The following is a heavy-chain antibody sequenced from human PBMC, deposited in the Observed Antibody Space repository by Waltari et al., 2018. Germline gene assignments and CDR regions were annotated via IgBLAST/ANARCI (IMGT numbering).Heavy chain of an antibody. CDR1: GFTFSSYW. CDR3: ATDYDGNAYVAFDI. V-gene: IGHV3-74*01. CDR2: SNRDGGST. J-gene: IGHJ3*02. D-gene: IGHD3-22*01. Sequence: EVQLVESGGGLVQPGGSLRLSCAASGFTFSSYWMHWVRQAPGTGLVWFARSNRDGGSTSYGDSVKGRFTISRDNAKNTLYLQMSALRAEDTAMYYCATDYDGNAYVAFDIWGQGTMVTVSS.